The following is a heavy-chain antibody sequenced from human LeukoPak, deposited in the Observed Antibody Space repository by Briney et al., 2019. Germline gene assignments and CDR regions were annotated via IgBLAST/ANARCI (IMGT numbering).Heavy chain of an antibody. D-gene: IGHD5-12*01. CDR3: ANSGYDLIPPHFDY. Sequence: GGSLRLSCSASGFTFSSYAMSWVRQAPGKGLEWVSAISGSGHSTYYADSVKGRFTISRDNSKNAVYLQMNSLRAEDTAVYYCANSGYDLIPPHFDYWGQGILVTLSS. CDR2: ISGSGHST. V-gene: IGHV3-23*01. CDR1: GFTFSSYA. J-gene: IGHJ4*02.